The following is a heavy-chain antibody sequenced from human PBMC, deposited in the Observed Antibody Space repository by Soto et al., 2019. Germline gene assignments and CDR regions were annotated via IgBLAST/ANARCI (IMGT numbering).Heavy chain of an antibody. V-gene: IGHV3-23*01. CDR3: AKDRRGKITMMAHDAFDI. J-gene: IGHJ3*02. D-gene: IGHD3-22*01. Sequence: EVQLLESGGGLVQPGGSLRLSCAASGFTFSSYAMSWVRQAPGKGLEWVSAISGSGGSTYYADSVKGRFTISRDNSKNTLYLQMNSLRAEDTAVYYCAKDRRGKITMMAHDAFDIWGQGTMVTVSS. CDR1: GFTFSSYA. CDR2: ISGSGGST.